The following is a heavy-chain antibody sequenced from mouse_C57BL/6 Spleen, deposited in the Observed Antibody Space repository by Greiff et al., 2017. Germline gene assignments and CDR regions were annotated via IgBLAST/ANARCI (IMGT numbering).Heavy chain of an antibody. J-gene: IGHJ4*01. Sequence: VQLQQSGPELVKPGASVKISCKASGYTFTDYNMDWVKQSHGKSLEWIGDINPNNGGTIYNQKFKGQATLTVDKSSSTAYLELRSLTSEDTAVYYCAREGAYDGYPYYYAMDYWGQGTSVTVSS. D-gene: IGHD2-3*01. V-gene: IGHV1-18*01. CDR2: INPNNGGT. CDR1: GYTFTDYN. CDR3: AREGAYDGYPYYYAMDY.